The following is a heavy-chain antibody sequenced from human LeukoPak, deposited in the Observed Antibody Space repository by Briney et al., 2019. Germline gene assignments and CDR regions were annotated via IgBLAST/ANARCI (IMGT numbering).Heavy chain of an antibody. J-gene: IGHJ2*01. V-gene: IGHV3-74*01. Sequence: GGSLRLSCEASEFTFNDYWMHWLRQGPGKGLVWFSRINSDGSSASYADSVKGRFTISRDNAKNTLYLQMNSLRAEDTAVYYCARRSPTPNSRYFDLWGRGTLVTVSS. CDR1: EFTFNDYW. CDR3: ARRSPTPNSRYFDL. D-gene: IGHD4-11*01. CDR2: INSDGSSA.